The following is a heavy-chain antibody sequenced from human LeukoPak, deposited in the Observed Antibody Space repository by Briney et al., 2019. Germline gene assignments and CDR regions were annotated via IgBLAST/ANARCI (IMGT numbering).Heavy chain of an antibody. V-gene: IGHV5-51*01. J-gene: IGHJ4*02. CDR2: IYPGDSDT. CDR1: GYNFTNNW. CDR3: FCHGPGNYPG. D-gene: IGHD3-10*01. Sequence: GESLKISCKGSGYNFTNNWIGWVRQMPGKGLEWMGIIYPGDSDTRYSPSFEGQVTISADKSITTAYLQWSSLKASDTAMYYCFCHGPGNYPGWGQGTLVTVSS.